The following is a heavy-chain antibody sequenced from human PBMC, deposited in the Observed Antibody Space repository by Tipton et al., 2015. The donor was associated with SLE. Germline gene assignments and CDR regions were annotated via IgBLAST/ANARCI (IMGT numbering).Heavy chain of an antibody. CDR2: LYSGGSST. CDR3: ANLLGPYEFPLPFGH. CDR1: GFTFSSYA. D-gene: IGHD5-12*01. Sequence: SLRLSCAASGFTFSSYAMSWVRQAPGRGLEWVSFLYSGGSSTYYADSVKGRFTISRDNAKNSLYLQMTSLRAEDTAVYYCANLLGPYEFPLPFGHWGQGTLVTVSS. J-gene: IGHJ4*02. V-gene: IGHV3-23*03.